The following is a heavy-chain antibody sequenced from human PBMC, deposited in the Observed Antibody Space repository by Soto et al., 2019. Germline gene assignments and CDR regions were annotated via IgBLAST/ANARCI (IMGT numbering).Heavy chain of an antibody. CDR1: GFTFSSYS. CDR3: ARDGGIAAAGSSLAFDI. D-gene: IGHD6-13*01. Sequence: PGGSLRLSCAASGFTFSSYSMNWVRQAPGKGLEWVSSISSSSSYIYYADSVKGRFTISRDNAKNSLYLQMNSLRAEDTAVYYCARDGGIAAAGSSLAFDIWGQGTMVTVSS. V-gene: IGHV3-21*01. J-gene: IGHJ3*02. CDR2: ISSSSSYI.